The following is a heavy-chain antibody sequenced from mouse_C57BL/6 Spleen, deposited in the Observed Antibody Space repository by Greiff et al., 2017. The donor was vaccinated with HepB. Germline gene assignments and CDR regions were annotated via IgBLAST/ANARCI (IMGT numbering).Heavy chain of an antibody. CDR1: GYSITSGYY. Sequence: EVQLVESGPGLVKPSQSLSLTCSVTGYSITSGYYWNWIRQFPGNKLEWMGYISYDGSNNYNPSLKNRISITRDTSKNQFFLKLNSVTTEDTATYYCAREGDWDEGYAMDYWGQGTSVTVSS. J-gene: IGHJ4*01. V-gene: IGHV3-6*01. CDR3: AREGDWDEGYAMDY. CDR2: ISYDGSN. D-gene: IGHD4-1*01.